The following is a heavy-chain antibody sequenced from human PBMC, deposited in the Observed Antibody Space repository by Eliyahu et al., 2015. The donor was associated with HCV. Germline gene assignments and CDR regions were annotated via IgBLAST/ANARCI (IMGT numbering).Heavy chain of an antibody. CDR1: GFTFSSYA. Sequence: EVQLLESGGGLVQPGGSLRLSCAASGFTFSSYAMSWVRQAPGKGLEWVSAISGSGGSTYYADSVKGRFTISRDNSKNTLYLQMNSLRAEDTAVYYCAKEDLSYDSSGYYYPDYWGQGTLVTVSS. CDR2: ISGSGGST. J-gene: IGHJ4*02. CDR3: AKEDLSYDSSGYYYPDY. V-gene: IGHV3-23*01. D-gene: IGHD3-22*01.